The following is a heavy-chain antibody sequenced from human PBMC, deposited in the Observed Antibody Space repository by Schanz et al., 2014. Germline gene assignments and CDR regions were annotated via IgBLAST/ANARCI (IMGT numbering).Heavy chain of an antibody. V-gene: IGHV3-48*01. CDR2: VSRSTPDI. CDR1: GFTFSSYS. CDR3: AKGRFGELSAFDI. Sequence: EVQLVESGGGLVQPGGSLRLPCTASGFTFSSYSMNWVRQAPGKGLEWVSYVSRSTPDIYYADSVKGRFTMSRDNSKNTLYLQMNSLRAEDTAVYYCAKGRFGELSAFDIWGQGTMVTVSS. J-gene: IGHJ3*02. D-gene: IGHD3-10*01.